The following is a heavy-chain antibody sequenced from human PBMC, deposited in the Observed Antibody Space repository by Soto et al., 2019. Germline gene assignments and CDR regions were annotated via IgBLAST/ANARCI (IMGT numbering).Heavy chain of an antibody. J-gene: IGHJ6*02. Sequence: PGGSLRLSCSASGFTFSSYAMHWVRQAPGKGLEYVSAISSNGGSTYYADPVKGRFTISRDNSKNTLYLQMSSLRAEDTAVYYCVTMYSSSWDYYYYGMDVWGQGTTVTVSS. CDR1: GFTFSSYA. CDR2: ISSNGGST. D-gene: IGHD6-13*01. V-gene: IGHV3-64D*06. CDR3: VTMYSSSWDYYYYGMDV.